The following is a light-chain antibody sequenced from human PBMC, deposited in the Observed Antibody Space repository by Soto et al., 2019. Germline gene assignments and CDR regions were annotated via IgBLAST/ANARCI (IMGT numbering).Light chain of an antibody. CDR2: EVS. CDR3: SSYTSSSPYV. V-gene: IGLV2-14*01. CDR1: SSVVAGYNH. Sequence: QSVLTQPASVSVSPGPSITISCTGTSSVVAGYNHVTWYQQHRGKSPKLIIYEVSNRPSGVSNRSSGSKSGNTAARTISGLQAEAEADYYCSSYTSSSPYVFGTGTKVTVL. J-gene: IGLJ1*01.